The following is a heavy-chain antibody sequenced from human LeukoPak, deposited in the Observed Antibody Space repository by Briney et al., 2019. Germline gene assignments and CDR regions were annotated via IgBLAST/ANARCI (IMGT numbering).Heavy chain of an antibody. CDR3: ARDTATVTRNWFDP. J-gene: IGHJ5*02. CDR2: INPNSGGT. Sequence: GASVKVSCKASGYTFTGYYMHWVRQAPGQGLEWMGWINPNSGGTNYAQKFQGRVTMTRDTAISTAYMELSRLRSDDTAVYYCARDTATVTRNWFDPWGQGTLVTVSS. V-gene: IGHV1-2*02. D-gene: IGHD4-17*01. CDR1: GYTFTGYY.